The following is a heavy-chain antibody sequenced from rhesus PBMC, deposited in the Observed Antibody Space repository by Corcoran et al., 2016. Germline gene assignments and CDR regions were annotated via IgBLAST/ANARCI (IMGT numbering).Heavy chain of an antibody. CDR1: GFTCRSYG. CDR2: ISYTGGST. V-gene: IGHV3S5*01. Sequence: EVRLVETGGGLVQPGGSLRLSCAASGFTCRSYGMSWVRPAPGKGLEWVSGISYTGGSTYYAESVKGRFTISRDNSKNTLSLQMNSLRAEDTAVYYCAKDLEYFEFWGQGALVTVSS. J-gene: IGHJ1*01. CDR3: AKDLEYFEF.